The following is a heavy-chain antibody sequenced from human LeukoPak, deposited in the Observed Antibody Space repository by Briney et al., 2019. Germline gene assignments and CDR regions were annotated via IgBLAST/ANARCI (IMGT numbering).Heavy chain of an antibody. CDR1: GFTVSNTF. CDR3: ARGSGWLDY. D-gene: IGHD6-19*01. CDR2: IYSVGTT. J-gene: IGHJ4*02. Sequence: PGGPLRLSCAASGFTVSNTFMSWVRQAPGKGLEWVSVIYSVGTTYYADSVKGRFTISRDNSKNTLYLQMNSLRAEDTAVYYCARGSGWLDYWGQGTLVTVSS. V-gene: IGHV3-53*01.